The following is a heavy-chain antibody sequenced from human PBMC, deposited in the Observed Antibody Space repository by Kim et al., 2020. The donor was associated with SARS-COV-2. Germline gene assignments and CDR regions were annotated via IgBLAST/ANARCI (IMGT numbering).Heavy chain of an antibody. Sequence: GGSLRLSCAASGFTFSSYGMHWVRQAPGKGLEWVAVISYDGSNKYYADSVKGRFTISRDNSKNTLYLQMNSLRAEDTAVYYCAKEPIQLWLYGLFDYWG. V-gene: IGHV3-30*18. J-gene: IGHJ4*01. CDR2: ISYDGSNK. CDR1: GFTFSSYG. CDR3: AKEPIQLWLYGLFDY. D-gene: IGHD5-18*01.